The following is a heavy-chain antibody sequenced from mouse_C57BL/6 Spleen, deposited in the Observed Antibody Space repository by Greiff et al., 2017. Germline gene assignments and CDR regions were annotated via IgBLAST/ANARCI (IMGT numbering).Heavy chain of an antibody. D-gene: IGHD2-1*01. CDR2: IDPSDSYT. V-gene: IGHV1-50*01. CDR3: AREGNYPFAY. CDR1: AYTFTSYW. J-gene: IGHJ3*01. Sequence: QVQLQQPGAELVKPGASVKLSCKASAYTFTSYWMQWVKQRPGQGLEWIGEIDPSDSYTNDNQKFKGKATLTVDTSSSTAYMQLSSLTSEDSAVYYCAREGNYPFAYWGQGTLVTVSA.